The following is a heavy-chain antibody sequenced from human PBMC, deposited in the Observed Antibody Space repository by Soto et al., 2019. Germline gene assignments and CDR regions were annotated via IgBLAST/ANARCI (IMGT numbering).Heavy chain of an antibody. CDR2: IIPIFGTA. CDR3: ARAPSDIVVVLAASTRYYYYGMDV. V-gene: IGHV1-69*01. J-gene: IGHJ6*02. CDR1: GGTYSSYA. Sequence: QVQLVQSGAEVKKPGSSVKVSCKASGGTYSSYAISWVRQAPGQGLEWMGGIIPIFGTANDAQKFQGRVTITADESTSTAYMELSSLRSEDTAVYYCARAPSDIVVVLAASTRYYYYGMDVWGQGTTVTVSS. D-gene: IGHD2-2*01.